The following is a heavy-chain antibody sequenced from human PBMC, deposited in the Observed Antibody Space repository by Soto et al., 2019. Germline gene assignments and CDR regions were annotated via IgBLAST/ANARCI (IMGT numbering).Heavy chain of an antibody. Sequence: EVQLVESGGGLVQPGGSLRLSCAASGFTFSNDWMTWVRQGPGKGLEWVSGIISGGSRVSYADSVKGRFTIARDNAKNTLYLEMHSLTAEDTAVYYCARERTSKGGMDVWGQGTTVTVSS. CDR3: ARERTSKGGMDV. CDR2: IISGGSRV. J-gene: IGHJ6*02. V-gene: IGHV3-74*01. CDR1: GFTFSNDW.